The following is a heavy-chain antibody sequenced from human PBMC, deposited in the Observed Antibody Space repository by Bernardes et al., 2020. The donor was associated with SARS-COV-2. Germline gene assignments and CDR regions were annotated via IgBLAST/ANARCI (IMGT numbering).Heavy chain of an antibody. CDR3: ARVLGSGNDYDKAFFDY. Sequence: GSLRLSCAASGFTVNSYTMTWVRQAPGKGLEWVSLISTDGAKYYADSVRGRFAISRDYSKNTLFLQMNSLRAEDTAIYYCARVLGSGNDYDKAFFDYWGQGTLATVSS. D-gene: IGHD3-10*01. CDR2: ISTDGAK. V-gene: IGHV3-53*01. J-gene: IGHJ4*02. CDR1: GFTVNSYT.